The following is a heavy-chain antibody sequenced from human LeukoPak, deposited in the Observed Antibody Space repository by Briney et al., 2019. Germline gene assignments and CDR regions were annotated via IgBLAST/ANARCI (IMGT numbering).Heavy chain of an antibody. CDR1: GYTFTSYG. J-gene: IGHJ1*01. Sequence: ASVKVSCKASGYTFTSYGISWVRQAPGQGLEWMGWISAYNGNTNYAQKLQGRVTMTTDTSTSTAYMELRSLRSDDMAVYYCIVGATAEHFQHWGQGTLVTVSS. D-gene: IGHD1-26*01. V-gene: IGHV1-18*03. CDR2: ISAYNGNT. CDR3: IVGATAEHFQH.